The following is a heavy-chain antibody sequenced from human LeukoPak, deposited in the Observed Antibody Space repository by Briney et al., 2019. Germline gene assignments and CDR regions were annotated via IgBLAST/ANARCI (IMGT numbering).Heavy chain of an antibody. D-gene: IGHD6-19*01. CDR3: ARVARFSSGGGAFDI. V-gene: IGHV1-24*01. J-gene: IGHJ3*02. Sequence: ASVKVSCKVSGYTLSELSIHWVRQAPGKGLEWMGGFDPEDGETLYAQNFQGRVTLTEDTSTDTVYMELRSLRSEDTAVYYCARVARFSSGGGAFDIWGQGTMVTVSS. CDR1: GYTLSELS. CDR2: FDPEDGET.